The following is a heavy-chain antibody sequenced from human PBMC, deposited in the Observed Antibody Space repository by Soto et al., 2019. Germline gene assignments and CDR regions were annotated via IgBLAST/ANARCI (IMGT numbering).Heavy chain of an antibody. CDR1: GGSLSSGSYY. CDR2: VYYTGST. J-gene: IGHJ4*02. CDR3: AKDGGLPYGKFDS. V-gene: IGHV4-61*01. Sequence: PSETLSLTCTVSGGSLSSGSYYWSWIRQSPGKGLEWIGYVYYTGSTNYNPSLKSRVTISVDMSKNQFSLMLSSLTAADTAVYYCAKDGGLPYGKFDSWGQGTLVTVSS. D-gene: IGHD3-16*01.